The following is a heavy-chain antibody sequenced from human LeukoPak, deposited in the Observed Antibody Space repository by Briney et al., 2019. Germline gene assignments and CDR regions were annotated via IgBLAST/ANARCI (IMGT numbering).Heavy chain of an antibody. D-gene: IGHD3-22*01. CDR2: IKQDGSKK. Sequence: PGGSLRLSCVASGFPFSSYWMTWVRQAPGKGLEWVANIKQDGSKKSYVDSVKGRFAISRDNAKNSLYLQMSSLSDEDTAVYYCAREPPGNYDSTGYYYAHFDSWGQGTLVTVSS. J-gene: IGHJ4*02. V-gene: IGHV3-7*01. CDR3: AREPPGNYDSTGYYYAHFDS. CDR1: GFPFSSYW.